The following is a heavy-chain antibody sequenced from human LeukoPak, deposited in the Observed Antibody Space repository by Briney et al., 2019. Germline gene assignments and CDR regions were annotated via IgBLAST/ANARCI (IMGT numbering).Heavy chain of an antibody. V-gene: IGHV4-59*08. CDR2: VSNSGST. J-gene: IGHJ4*02. Sequence: SETLSLTCRVSGGSIRNYYWTWIRQPPGKGLEWIGHVSNSGSTKYNPSLKSRVTISIDTSKKHFSLKLSSVTAADTAVYYCASRAYYDSSGLDYWGQGILVTVSS. CDR1: GGSIRNYY. CDR3: ASRAYYDSSGLDY. D-gene: IGHD3-22*01.